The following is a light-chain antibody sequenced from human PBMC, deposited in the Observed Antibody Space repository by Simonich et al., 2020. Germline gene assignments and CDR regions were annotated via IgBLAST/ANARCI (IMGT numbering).Light chain of an antibody. CDR3: SSYTSSSTWV. CDR2: YVS. V-gene: IGLV2-14*01. Sequence: QSALTQPASVSGSPGQSITISCPGTSSDVGGYNYVSWYQQHPGKAPKLMIYYVSKRPSGVSNRFSGSKSGNTASLTISGLPAEDEADYYCSSYTSSSTWVFGGGTKLTVL. J-gene: IGLJ3*02. CDR1: SSDVGGYNY.